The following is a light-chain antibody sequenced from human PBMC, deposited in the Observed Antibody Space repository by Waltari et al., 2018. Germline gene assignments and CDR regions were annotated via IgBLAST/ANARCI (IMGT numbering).Light chain of an antibody. Sequence: SYELTQPSSVSVSPGQTAKILCSGDILEKKYARWVQQKPGQAPLRLIYEDSERPSEIPGRFSGSSSGTTVTLTITGAHVDDEADYYCFSAADNNWVFGGGTKLTVL. J-gene: IGLJ3*02. CDR3: FSAADNNWV. CDR2: EDS. CDR1: ILEKKY. V-gene: IGLV3-27*01.